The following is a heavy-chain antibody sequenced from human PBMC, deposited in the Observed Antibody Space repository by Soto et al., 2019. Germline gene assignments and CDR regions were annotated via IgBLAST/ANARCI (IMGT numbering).Heavy chain of an antibody. CDR1: GGSISSYY. D-gene: IGHD5-12*01. Sequence: QVQLQESGPGLVKPSETLSLTCTVSGGSISSYYWSWVRQPPGKGLEWIGYVYYSGSTNYNPSLKRRGTISVDTSKNQFSLKLSSVTAADTAVYYCARWLRPYYLDYWGRGPLV. V-gene: IGHV4-59*01. J-gene: IGHJ4*02. CDR3: ARWLRPYYLDY. CDR2: VYYSGST.